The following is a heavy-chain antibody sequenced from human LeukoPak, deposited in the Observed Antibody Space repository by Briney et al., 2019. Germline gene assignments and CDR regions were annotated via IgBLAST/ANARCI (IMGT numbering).Heavy chain of an antibody. CDR3: ARPQTKYCSGGSCPFDP. CDR2: IYPGDSDT. CDR1: GYSFTSYR. J-gene: IGHJ5*02. D-gene: IGHD2-15*01. Sequence: GESLKISCKGSGYSFTSYRIGWVRQMPGKGLEWMGIIYPGDSDTRYGPSFQGQVTISADKSISTAYLQWSSLKASDTAMYYCARPQTKYCSGGSCPFDPWGQGTLVTVSS. V-gene: IGHV5-51*01.